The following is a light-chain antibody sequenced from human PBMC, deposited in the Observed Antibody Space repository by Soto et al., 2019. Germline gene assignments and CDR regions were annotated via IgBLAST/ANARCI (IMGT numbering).Light chain of an antibody. Sequence: DIQMTQSPSTLSASVGDRVTITCRASQSVSMWLAWYQQKPGKAPNLLIYKASNLKSGVPSRFSGSGSGTEFTLTINSLQPDDFATYYCQQYNSYSRTFGQGTKVEIK. J-gene: IGKJ1*01. CDR3: QQYNSYSRT. CDR2: KAS. V-gene: IGKV1-5*03. CDR1: QSVSMW.